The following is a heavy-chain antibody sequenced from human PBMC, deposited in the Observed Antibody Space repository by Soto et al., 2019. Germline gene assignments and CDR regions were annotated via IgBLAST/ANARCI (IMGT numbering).Heavy chain of an antibody. V-gene: IGHV3-33*08. CDR2: ISDNGSNK. D-gene: IGHD5-18*01. J-gene: IGHJ4*02. CDR1: GFTFSNYA. CDR3: ARGNGYNYGRVDY. Sequence: GGSLRLSCAASGFTFSNYAMSWVRQAPGKGLEWVGFISDNGSNKYYADSAKGRFTISRDNSKNTLYLQMDSLRAEDTAVYYCARGNGYNYGRVDYWGQGTLVTVSS.